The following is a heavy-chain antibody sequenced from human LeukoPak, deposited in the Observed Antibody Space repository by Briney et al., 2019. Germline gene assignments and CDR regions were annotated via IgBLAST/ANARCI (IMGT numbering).Heavy chain of an antibody. CDR1: GGSISSGSYY. CDR2: IYTSGST. J-gene: IGHJ6*03. D-gene: IGHD3-3*01. Sequence: PSQTLSLTCTVSGGSISSGSYYWSWIRQPAGKGLEWIGSIYTSGSTNYNPSLKSRVTISVDTSKNQFSLKLSSVTAADTAVYYCARARGVRNFYYYMDVWGKGTTVTISS. V-gene: IGHV4-61*02. CDR3: ARARGVRNFYYYMDV.